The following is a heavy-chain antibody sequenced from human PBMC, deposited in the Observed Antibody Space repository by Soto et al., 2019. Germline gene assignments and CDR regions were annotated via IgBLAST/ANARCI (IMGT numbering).Heavy chain of an antibody. D-gene: IGHD3-10*01. CDR3: ARGAWLGELGWFDP. V-gene: IGHV3-21*01. J-gene: IGHJ5*02. Sequence: EVQLVESGGGLVKPGGSLRLSCAASGFTFSSYSMNWVRQAPGKGLEWVSSISSSSSYIYYADSVKGRFTISRDNAKNSLYLQMNSLRAEDTAVYYCARGAWLGELGWFDPWGQGTLVTVSS. CDR1: GFTFSSYS. CDR2: ISSSSSYI.